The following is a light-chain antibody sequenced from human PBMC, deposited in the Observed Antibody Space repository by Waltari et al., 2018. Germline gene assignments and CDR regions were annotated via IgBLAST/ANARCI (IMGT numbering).Light chain of an antibody. CDR3: QQYKSVPLT. J-gene: IGKJ4*01. Sequence: DIQMTQSPSSLSASVGDRVTLTCRASQGVNNYLAWYRQKSGKVPQLLINSASTLQSGVPSRFTGSGSGTDFTLTISSLQSEDVGTYYCQQYKSVPLTFGGGTKVEIK. CDR2: SAS. V-gene: IGKV1-27*01. CDR1: QGVNNY.